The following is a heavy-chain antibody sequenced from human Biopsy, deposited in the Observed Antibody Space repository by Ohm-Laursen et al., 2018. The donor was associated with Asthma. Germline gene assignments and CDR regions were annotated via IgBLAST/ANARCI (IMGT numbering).Heavy chain of an antibody. J-gene: IGHJ6*02. V-gene: IGHV4-39*01. CDR2: IYYSGTT. CDR1: GGYMRSGNYY. D-gene: IGHD6-13*01. Sequence: SDTLSLTCCLSSGSGGYMRSGNYYWGWIRQPPGKGLEWIGRIYYSGTTYYNPSLESRVTLSADTSKTQFSLKLTSVTAADTAVYYCVRGSSSWHHGPFHYYYGLDVWGQGTTATVSS. CDR3: VRGSSSWHHGPFHYYYGLDV.